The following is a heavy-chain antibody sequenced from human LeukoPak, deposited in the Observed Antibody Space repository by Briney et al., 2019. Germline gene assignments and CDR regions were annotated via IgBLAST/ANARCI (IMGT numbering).Heavy chain of an antibody. D-gene: IGHD3-3*01. CDR1: GGSISGSSYY. Sequence: KSSETLSLTCTVSGGSISGSSYYWGWIRQPPGKGLEWIGSIYYSGSTYYNPSLKSRVTISVDTSKNQFSLKLNSVTATDTAVYYCARGLITIFGVVKLRGDSMDVWGQGTTVTVSS. CDR3: ARGLITIFGVVKLRGDSMDV. CDR2: IYYSGST. J-gene: IGHJ6*02. V-gene: IGHV4-39*02.